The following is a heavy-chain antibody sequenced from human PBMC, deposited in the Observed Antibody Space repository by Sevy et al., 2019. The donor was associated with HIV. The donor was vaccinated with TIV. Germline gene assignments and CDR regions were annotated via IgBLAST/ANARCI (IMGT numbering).Heavy chain of an antibody. J-gene: IGHJ6*02. CDR2: MSPNSGNT. CDR3: VRSLSTSYYNYRALDV. CDR1: GYTFTSYD. V-gene: IGHV1-8*01. Sequence: ASVKVSCRASGYTFTSYDIHWVRQTTGQGLEWMGWMSPNSGNTGYAQKFQGRVTMTRDTSKGTAYMELSSLRSDDTAVYYCVRSLSTSYYNYRALDVWGHGTTVTVSS. D-gene: IGHD3-10*01.